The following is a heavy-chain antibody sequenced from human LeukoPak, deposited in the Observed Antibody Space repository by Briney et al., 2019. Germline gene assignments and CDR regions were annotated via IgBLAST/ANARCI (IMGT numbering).Heavy chain of an antibody. D-gene: IGHD2-21*01. CDR1: GFTFTYHA. Sequence: PGGSLRLSCATSGFTFTYHAMSWVRQAPGKGLEWVSAISGSGGSTYYADSVKGRFTISRDNSKNTLYLQMNSLRAEDTAVYYCAKACGGDCYDIDYWGQGTLVTVSS. CDR2: ISGSGGST. V-gene: IGHV3-23*01. J-gene: IGHJ4*02. CDR3: AKACGGDCYDIDY.